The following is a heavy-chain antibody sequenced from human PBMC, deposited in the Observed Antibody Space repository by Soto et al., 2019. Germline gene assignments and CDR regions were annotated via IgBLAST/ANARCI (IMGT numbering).Heavy chain of an antibody. D-gene: IGHD4-17*01. V-gene: IGHV3-33*01. CDR2: IWYDGSNK. Sequence: HPGGSLRLSCAASGFTFSSYGMHWVRQAPGKGLEWVAVIWYDGSNKYYADSVKGRFTISRDNSKNTLYLQMNSLRAEDTAVYYCATTTVTTQDGSSYSTDVWGKGTTVTLSS. J-gene: IGHJ6*03. CDR1: GFTFSSYG. CDR3: ATTTVTTQDGSSYSTDV.